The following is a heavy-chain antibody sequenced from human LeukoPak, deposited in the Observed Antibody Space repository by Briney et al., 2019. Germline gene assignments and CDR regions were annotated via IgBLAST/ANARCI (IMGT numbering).Heavy chain of an antibody. J-gene: IGHJ4*02. Sequence: GESLKISCKGSGYSFTSYWIGWVRQKPGKGLEWIGIIYPGVSDTRYSPSFQGQVTISTDKSISTSYRQWSSLKASDTAMYYCARQPMTPTLYYFDYWGQGTLVTVSS. CDR3: ARQPMTPTLYYFDY. D-gene: IGHD3-22*01. V-gene: IGHV5-51*01. CDR2: IYPGVSDT. CDR1: GYSFTSYW.